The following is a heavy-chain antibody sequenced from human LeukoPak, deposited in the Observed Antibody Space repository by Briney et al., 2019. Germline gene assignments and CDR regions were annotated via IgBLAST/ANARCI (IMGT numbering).Heavy chain of an antibody. J-gene: IGHJ4*02. CDR3: ARGRRITMVRGVMGGYYFDY. CDR2: IYYSGST. CDR1: GGSISSYY. D-gene: IGHD3-10*01. V-gene: IGHV4-59*01. Sequence: PSETLSLTCTVSGGSISSYYWSWIRQPPGKGLEWIGYIYYSGSTNYNPSLKSRVTISVDTSKNQFSLKLSSVTAADTAVYYCARGRRITMVRGVMGGYYFDYWGQGTLVTVSS.